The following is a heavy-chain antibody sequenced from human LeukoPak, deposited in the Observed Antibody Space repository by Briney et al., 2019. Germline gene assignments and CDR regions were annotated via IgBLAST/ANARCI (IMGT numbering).Heavy chain of an antibody. V-gene: IGHV3-23*01. CDR3: AERAAAGAGPYFFDS. J-gene: IGHJ4*02. CDR2: ISGSGGST. Sequence: PGGSLRLSCAASGSTFSSYAMSWVRQAPGKGLEWVSAISGSGGSTYYADSVKGRLTISRDNSNETLYLHMDSLRADDTAVYYCAERAAAGAGPYFFDSWGQGTLVTVSS. CDR1: GSTFSSYA. D-gene: IGHD6-13*01.